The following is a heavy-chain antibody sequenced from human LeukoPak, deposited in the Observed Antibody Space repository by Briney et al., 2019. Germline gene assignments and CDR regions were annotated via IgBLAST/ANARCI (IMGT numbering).Heavy chain of an antibody. CDR1: GGSISSSSYY. CDR2: IYYSGST. CDR3: ASLWYSNAFDI. Sequence: SETLSLTCTVSGGSISSSSYYWGWIRQPPGKGLEWIGSIYYSGSTYYNPSLKSRVTISVDTSKNQFSLKLSSVTAADTAVYYCASLWYSNAFDIWGQGTMVTVSS. V-gene: IGHV4-39*07. D-gene: IGHD3-10*01. J-gene: IGHJ3*02.